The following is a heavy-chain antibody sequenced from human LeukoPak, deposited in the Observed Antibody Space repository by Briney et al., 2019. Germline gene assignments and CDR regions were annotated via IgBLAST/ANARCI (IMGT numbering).Heavy chain of an antibody. V-gene: IGHV3-48*01. J-gene: IGHJ4*02. CDR3: ARAQSDFWSGYGDY. Sequence: HPGGSLRLSCAASGFTFSSYSMNWVRQAPGKGLEWVSYISSSSSTIYYADSVKGRFTISRDNAKNSLYLQMNSLRAEDTAVYYCARAQSDFWSGYGDYWGQETLVTVSS. D-gene: IGHD3-3*01. CDR2: ISSSSSTI. CDR1: GFTFSSYS.